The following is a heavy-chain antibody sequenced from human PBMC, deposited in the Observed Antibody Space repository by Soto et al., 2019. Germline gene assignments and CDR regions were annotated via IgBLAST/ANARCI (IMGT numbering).Heavy chain of an antibody. Sequence: QITLKESGPTLVKPTQTLTLTFTFTGFSLSTSGVGVGWIRQPPGQALEWLAPIYWDDDKRYSSSLKSRLTITKDTAKSQVVRTKTNMDPVDTATYYCAHSKLITILGTYYYYGMDVWGKGTTVTVS. D-gene: IGHD3-3*01. CDR3: AHSKLITILGTYYYYGMDV. CDR2: IYWDDDK. J-gene: IGHJ6*04. CDR1: GFSLSTSGVG. V-gene: IGHV2-5*02.